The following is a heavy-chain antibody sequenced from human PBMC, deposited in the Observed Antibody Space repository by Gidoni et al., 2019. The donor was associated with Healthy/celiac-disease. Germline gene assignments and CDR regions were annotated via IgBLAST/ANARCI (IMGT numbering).Heavy chain of an antibody. Sequence: QVQLVQSGAEVKKPGSSVKVSCKASGGTFSSYAISWVRQAPGQGLEWMGGIIPLFGTANYAQKFQGRVTITADESTSTAYMELCSLRSEDTAVYYCASSNYDSSGYSGYYYYGMDVWGQGTTVTVSS. CDR3: ASSNYDSSGYSGYYYYGMDV. D-gene: IGHD3-22*01. CDR1: GGTFSSYA. V-gene: IGHV1-69*01. CDR2: IIPLFGTA. J-gene: IGHJ6*02.